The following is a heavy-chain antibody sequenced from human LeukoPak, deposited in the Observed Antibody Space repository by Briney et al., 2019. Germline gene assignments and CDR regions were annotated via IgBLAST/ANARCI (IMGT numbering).Heavy chain of an antibody. CDR2: ISYDGRNK. CDR1: GFTFSSYP. D-gene: IGHD3-10*01. V-gene: IGHV3-30*04. CDR3: ARTYYYGSGSYYPFDF. Sequence: GGSLRLSCAASGFTFSSYPMRWVRQAPGKGLEWVAGISYDGRNKYYADSVKGRFTISRDNSKNTLYLQMNSLRAEDTAVYYCARTYYYGSGSYYPFDFWGQGALVTVSS. J-gene: IGHJ4*02.